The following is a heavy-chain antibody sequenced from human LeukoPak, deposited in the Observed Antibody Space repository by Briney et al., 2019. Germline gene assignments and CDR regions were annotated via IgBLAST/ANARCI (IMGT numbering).Heavy chain of an antibody. CDR2: IKQDGSEK. D-gene: IGHD3-9*01. V-gene: IGHV3-7*01. CDR1: GITFSTFW. Sequence: GGSLRLSCSASGITFSTFWMNWVRQAPGEGLEWVANIKQDGSEKYYVDSVKGRFTISRDNAKNSLYLQMNTLRVEDTAVYHCTRDLMDYDVSTGLHHYYMDVWGQGTTVTVSS. CDR3: TRDLMDYDVSTGLHHYYMDV. J-gene: IGHJ6*02.